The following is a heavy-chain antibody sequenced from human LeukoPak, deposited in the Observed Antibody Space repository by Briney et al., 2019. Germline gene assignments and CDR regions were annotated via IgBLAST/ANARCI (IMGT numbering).Heavy chain of an antibody. Sequence: GGSLRLSCAASGFTFDDYGMSWVRQAPGKGLEWVSAISSSSIYIYYADSVKGRFTISRDNAKNSLYLQMNSLRAEDTAVYYCARDGSRGNLVTAPDYWGQGTLVTVSS. CDR2: ISSSSIYI. J-gene: IGHJ4*02. V-gene: IGHV3-21*01. CDR1: GFTFDDYG. D-gene: IGHD2-21*02. CDR3: ARDGSRGNLVTAPDY.